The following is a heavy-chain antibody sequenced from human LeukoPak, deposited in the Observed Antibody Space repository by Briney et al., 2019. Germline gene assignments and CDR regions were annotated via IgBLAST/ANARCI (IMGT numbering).Heavy chain of an antibody. J-gene: IGHJ4*02. CDR2: ISSSDSII. CDR3: AREPLDY. Sequence: GGSLRLSCAASGFTFNSYNMNWVRQAPGKGLEWISYISSSDSIIYYADSVKGRFTVSRDNAKNSLFLQMNSLGAEDTAVYFCAREPLDYWGQGTLVTVSS. CDR1: GFTFNSYN. V-gene: IGHV3-48*01.